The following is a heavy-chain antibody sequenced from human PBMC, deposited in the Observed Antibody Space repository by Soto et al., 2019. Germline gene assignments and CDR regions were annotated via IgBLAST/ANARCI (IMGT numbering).Heavy chain of an antibody. CDR2: INAGNGNT. J-gene: IGHJ4*02. V-gene: IGHV1-3*01. Sequence: ASVKVSCKASGYTFTSYAMHWVRQAPGQRLEWMGWINAGNGNTKYSQKFQGRVTITRDTSASTAYMELSSLRSEDTAAYYCARSPGYSYGDYWGQGTLVTVSS. CDR3: ARSPGYSYGDY. CDR1: GYTFTSYA. D-gene: IGHD5-18*01.